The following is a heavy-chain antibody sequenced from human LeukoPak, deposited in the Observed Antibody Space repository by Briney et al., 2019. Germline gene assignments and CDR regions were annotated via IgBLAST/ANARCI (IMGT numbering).Heavy chain of an antibody. CDR3: AREYDSSGYYYKYYFDH. J-gene: IGHJ4*02. Sequence: WASVKVSCKASGGTFSSYAISWVRQAPGQGLEWMGGIIPIFGTANYAQKFQGRVTITADESTSTAYMELSSLRSEDTAVYYCAREYDSSGYYYKYYFDHWGQGTLVTVSS. CDR2: IIPIFGTA. V-gene: IGHV1-69*01. CDR1: GGTFSSYA. D-gene: IGHD3-22*01.